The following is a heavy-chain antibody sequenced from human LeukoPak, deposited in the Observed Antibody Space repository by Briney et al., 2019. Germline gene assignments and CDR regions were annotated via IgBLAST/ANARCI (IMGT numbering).Heavy chain of an antibody. D-gene: IGHD3-3*01. CDR3: ASTIFGLIAL. CDR2: ISSGSSTI. J-gene: IGHJ1*01. Sequence: GSLRLSCAASGFTFTSYSMTWVRQAPGKGLEWVSYISSGSSTIYYADSVKGRFTISRDNAKNSLYLQMNSLRVGDTAVYYCASTIFGLIALWGQGTLVTVSS. V-gene: IGHV3-48*01. CDR1: GFTFTSYS.